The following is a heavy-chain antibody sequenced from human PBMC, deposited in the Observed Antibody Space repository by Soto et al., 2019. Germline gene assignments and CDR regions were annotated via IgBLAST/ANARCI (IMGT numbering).Heavy chain of an antibody. CDR3: ARDRIPYYYYGMDV. J-gene: IGHJ6*02. CDR1: GFTFSSYA. D-gene: IGHD2-2*02. CDR2: ISYDGSNK. V-gene: IGHV3-30-3*01. Sequence: GGSLRLSCAASGFTFSSYAMHWVRQAPGKGLEWVAVISYDGSNKYYADSVKGRFTISRDNSKNTLYLQMNSPRAEDTAVYYCARDRIPYYYYGMDVWGQGTTVTVSS.